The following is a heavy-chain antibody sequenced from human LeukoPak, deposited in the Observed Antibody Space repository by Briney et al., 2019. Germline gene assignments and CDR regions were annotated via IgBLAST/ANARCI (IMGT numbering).Heavy chain of an antibody. J-gene: IGHJ4*02. CDR1: GFTFSSYW. CDR3: ARDFMYSISCTGC. Sequence: GGALRLACAASGFTFSSYWMHWVRQAPGKGLVWVSRIKTDGSSTSYADSVKGRFTISRDNAKNTMYLQMNSLRVEDTAVYYCARDFMYSISCTGCWGQGTLVTVSS. CDR2: IKTDGSST. D-gene: IGHD6-13*01. V-gene: IGHV3-74*01.